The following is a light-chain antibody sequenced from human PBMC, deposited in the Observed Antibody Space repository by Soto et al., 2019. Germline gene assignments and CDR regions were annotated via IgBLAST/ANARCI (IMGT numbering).Light chain of an antibody. CDR1: QSISSW. Sequence: DIQMTQSPSTLSASVGDRVTITCRASQSISSWLAWYQQKPGKAPKLLIYDASSLESGVPSWFSGSGSGTEFTLAISSLQPDDFATYYCQQYNSYSLYTFGQGTKLEIK. CDR2: DAS. J-gene: IGKJ2*01. CDR3: QQYNSYSLYT. V-gene: IGKV1-5*01.